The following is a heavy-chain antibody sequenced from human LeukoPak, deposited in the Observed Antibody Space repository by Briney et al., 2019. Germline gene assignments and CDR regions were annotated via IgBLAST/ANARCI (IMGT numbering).Heavy chain of an antibody. V-gene: IGHV4-34*01. CDR3: ARGWGMSSSWYNY. D-gene: IGHD6-13*01. J-gene: IGHJ4*02. Sequence: SETLSLTCAVYGGSFSGYYWSWIRQPPGKGLEWIGEINHSGSTNYNPSLKSRVTISVDTSKNQFSLKLSSVTAADTAVYYCARGWGMSSSWYNYWGQGILVTVSS. CDR2: INHSGST. CDR1: GGSFSGYY.